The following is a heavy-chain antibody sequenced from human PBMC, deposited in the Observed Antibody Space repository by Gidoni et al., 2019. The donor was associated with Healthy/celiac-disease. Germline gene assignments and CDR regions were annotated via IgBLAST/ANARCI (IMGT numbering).Heavy chain of an antibody. CDR2: IWYDGSNK. D-gene: IGHD5-18*01. Sequence: QVQLVESGGGVVQPGRSLRLSCAASGVTFSSYGMHWVRQAPGKGLEWVAVIWYDGSNKYYADSVKGRFTISRDNSKNTLYLQMNSLRAEDTAVYYCARDHLQLWSNDAFDIWGQGTMVTVSS. J-gene: IGHJ3*02. CDR1: GVTFSSYG. CDR3: ARDHLQLWSNDAFDI. V-gene: IGHV3-33*01.